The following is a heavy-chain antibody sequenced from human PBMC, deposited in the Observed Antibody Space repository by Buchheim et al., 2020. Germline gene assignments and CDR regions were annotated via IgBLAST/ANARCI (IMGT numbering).Heavy chain of an antibody. CDR2: IYTSGST. D-gene: IGHD5-24*01. CDR1: GGSISSGSYY. V-gene: IGHV4-61*02. J-gene: IGHJ4*02. CDR3: ARELVEMATHYYFDY. Sequence: QVQLQESGPGLVKPSQTLSLTCTVSGGSISSGSYYWSWIRQPAGKGLEWIGRIYTSGSTNYNPSLKSRVTISVDTSKNQFSLKLSSVTAADTAVYYCARELVEMATHYYFDYWGQGTL.